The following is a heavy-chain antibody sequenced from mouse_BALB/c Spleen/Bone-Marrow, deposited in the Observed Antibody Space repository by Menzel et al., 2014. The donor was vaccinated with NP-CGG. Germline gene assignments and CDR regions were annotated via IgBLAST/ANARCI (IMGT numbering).Heavy chain of an antibody. V-gene: IGHV3-8*02. CDR3: ASYYYGSSYAMDY. J-gene: IGHJ4*01. CDR1: GDSITSGY. CDR2: ISYSGST. D-gene: IGHD1-1*01. Sequence: EVQVVESGPSLVKPSQTLSLSCSVTGDSITSGYWNWIRKFPGNKLEYMVYISYSGSTYYNPSLQSRITITRDTSNNQYYLQLNSVTTEDTATYYCASYYYGSSYAMDYWGQGTSVTVSS.